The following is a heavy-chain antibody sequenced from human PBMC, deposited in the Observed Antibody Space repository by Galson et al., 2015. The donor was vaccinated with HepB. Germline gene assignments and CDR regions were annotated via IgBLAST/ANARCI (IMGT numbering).Heavy chain of an antibody. J-gene: IGHJ2*01. D-gene: IGHD2-21*02. V-gene: IGHV3-9*01. CDR3: AKNGYCGGDCPYWYFDL. CDR1: GFTFDDYA. Sequence: SVRLSCAASGFTFDDYAMHWVRQAPGKGLEWVSGISWNSGSIGYADSVKGRFTISRDNAKNSLYLQMNSLRAEDTALYYCAKNGYCGGDCPYWYFDLWGRGTLVTVSS. CDR2: ISWNSGSI.